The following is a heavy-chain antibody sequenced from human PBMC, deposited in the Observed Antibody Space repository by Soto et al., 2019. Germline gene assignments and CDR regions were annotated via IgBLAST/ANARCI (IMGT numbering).Heavy chain of an antibody. CDR3: ARARYGDYGGAYYFDS. CDR2: IYYSGST. D-gene: IGHD4-17*01. CDR1: GGSISSGDYY. J-gene: IGHJ4*02. V-gene: IGHV4-30-4*02. Sequence: SETLSLTCTVSGGSISSGDYYWSWIRQPPGKGLEWIGYIYYSGSTYYNPSLKSRVTISVDTSRNQFSLRLSSVTAADTAFYYCARARYGDYGGAYYFDSWGQGTLVTVSS.